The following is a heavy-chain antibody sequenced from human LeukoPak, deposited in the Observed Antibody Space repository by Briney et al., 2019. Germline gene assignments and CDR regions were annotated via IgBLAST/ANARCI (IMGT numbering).Heavy chain of an antibody. J-gene: IGHJ3*02. CDR2: IYYSGST. CDR1: GGSISSYY. Sequence: SETLSLTCTVSGGSISSYYWSWIRQPPGKGLEWIGYIYYSGSTNYNPSLKSRVTISVDTSKNQFSLKLSSVTAADTAVYYCASDTRTRPYYYGSGIHDAFDIWGQGTMVTVSS. V-gene: IGHV4-59*01. CDR3: ASDTRTRPYYYGSGIHDAFDI. D-gene: IGHD3-10*01.